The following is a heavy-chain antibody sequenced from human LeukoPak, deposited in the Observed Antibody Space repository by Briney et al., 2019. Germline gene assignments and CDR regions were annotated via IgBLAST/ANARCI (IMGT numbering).Heavy chain of an antibody. V-gene: IGHV4-34*01. D-gene: IGHD1-1*01. CDR3: ARLKTGTPGDY. CDR2: INHSGST. J-gene: IGHJ4*02. Sequence: PSETLSLTCAVYGGSFSGYYWSWIRQPPGKGLEWIGEINHSGSTNYNPSLKSRVTISVDTSKNQFSLKLSSVTAADTAVYYCARLKTGTPGDYWGQGTLDTVSS. CDR1: GGSFSGYY.